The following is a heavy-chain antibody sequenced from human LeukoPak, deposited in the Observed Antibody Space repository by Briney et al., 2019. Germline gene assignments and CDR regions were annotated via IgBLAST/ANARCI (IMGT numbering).Heavy chain of an antibody. CDR3: ARGGGLDV. D-gene: IGHD3-16*01. CDR2: INHNGNVN. CDR1: GFTASSSY. J-gene: IGHJ6*02. Sequence: GGSLRLSCEAAGFTASSSYMNWVRQAPGKGLEWVASINHNGNVNYYVDSVKGRFTISRDNAKNSLYLQMSNLRAEDTAVYFCARGGGLDVWGQGATVTVSS. V-gene: IGHV3-7*03.